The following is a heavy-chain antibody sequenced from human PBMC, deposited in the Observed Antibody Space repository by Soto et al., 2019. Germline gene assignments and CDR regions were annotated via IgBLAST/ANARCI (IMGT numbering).Heavy chain of an antibody. J-gene: IGHJ4*02. CDR3: ARAPHYGGNSGPEDS. V-gene: IGHV3-74*03. CDR1: GFTFSHYW. D-gene: IGHD2-21*02. CDR2: INGDGRTT. Sequence: EVELVESGGGVAQPGGSLRLSCAVSGFTFSHYWMHWVRQAPGGGLEWVSSINGDGRTTTYAESVKGRFTISRENAKNTMSLQMTSLRDADTAVYFCARAPHYGGNSGPEDSWGQGTLVTVSS.